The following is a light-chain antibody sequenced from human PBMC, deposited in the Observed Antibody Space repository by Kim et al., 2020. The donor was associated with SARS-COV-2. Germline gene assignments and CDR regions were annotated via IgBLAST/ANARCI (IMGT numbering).Light chain of an antibody. V-gene: IGLV3-21*01. Sequence: SYELTQPPSLSVAPGETARITCGGNNIGSHHVHWYRQRPGQAPLLLIYYGTDRPSGIPERFSGSNSGTTATLTISRVEAGDEADYYCQVWDSSNYFYVIFGGGTQLTVL. CDR2: YGT. CDR3: QVWDSSNYFYVI. J-gene: IGLJ2*01. CDR1: NIGSHH.